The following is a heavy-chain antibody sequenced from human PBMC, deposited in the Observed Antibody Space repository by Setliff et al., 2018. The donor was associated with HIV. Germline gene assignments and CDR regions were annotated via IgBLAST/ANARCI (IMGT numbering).Heavy chain of an antibody. J-gene: IGHJ3*02. V-gene: IGHV4-39*01. CDR2: LYYGGTT. Sequence: SETLSLTCIVSGGSFSSSSYSWGWIRLPPGKGLEWIGSLYYGGTTYYNPSLKSRVTISVDTSKNHFSLKLSSVTAADTAVYYCARHQVIPTVIGAFDIWGQGTAVTVSS. D-gene: IGHD3-16*02. CDR1: GGSFSSSSYS. CDR3: ARHQVIPTVIGAFDI.